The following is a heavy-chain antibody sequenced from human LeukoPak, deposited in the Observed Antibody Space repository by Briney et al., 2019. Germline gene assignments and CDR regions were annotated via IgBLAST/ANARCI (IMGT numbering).Heavy chain of an antibody. Sequence: GGSLRLSCAASGFTLSGYWMHWVRQAPGKGLVWVSRINTDGSSTSYADSVKGRFTISRDNAENTLYLQMNSLRAEDTAVYYCARETTAAIGTVDYWGQGTLVTVSS. CDR3: ARETTAAIGTVDY. D-gene: IGHD2-2*01. CDR1: GFTLSGYW. J-gene: IGHJ4*02. CDR2: INTDGSST. V-gene: IGHV3-74*01.